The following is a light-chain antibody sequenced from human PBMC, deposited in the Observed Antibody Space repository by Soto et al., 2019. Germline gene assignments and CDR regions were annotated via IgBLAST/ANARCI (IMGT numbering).Light chain of an antibody. CDR1: QTISTW. V-gene: IGKV1-5*01. J-gene: IGKJ4*01. CDR2: DAS. Sequence: DLQMTQSPSTLSASVGDRVNITCRASQTISTWLAWYQQKPGKAPKLLIYDASSLENGVPSRFSGSGSGTEFTLTISSLQPDDFATYYCQQYNSYSPVTFGGGTKVEIK. CDR3: QQYNSYSPVT.